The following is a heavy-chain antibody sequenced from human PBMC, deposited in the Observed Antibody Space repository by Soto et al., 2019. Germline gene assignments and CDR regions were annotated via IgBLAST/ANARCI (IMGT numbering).Heavy chain of an antibody. CDR1: GSTFSDYY. J-gene: IGHJ6*02. V-gene: IGHV3-11*03. Sequence: PGGSLRLSCAASGSTFSDYYMSWIRQAPGKGLEWVSYISSSSSYTNYADSVKGRFTISRDNAKNSLYLQMNSLRAEDTAVYYCARGTMVRGVIIDYYYYYYGMDVWGQGTTVTVSS. CDR2: ISSSSSYT. CDR3: ARGTMVRGVIIDYYYYYYGMDV. D-gene: IGHD3-10*01.